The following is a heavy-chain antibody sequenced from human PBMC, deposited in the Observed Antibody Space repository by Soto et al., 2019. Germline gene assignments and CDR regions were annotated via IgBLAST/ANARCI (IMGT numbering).Heavy chain of an antibody. J-gene: IGHJ6*02. V-gene: IGHV3-11*04. CDR2: ISSSSSTI. Sequence: GGSLRLSCAASGFIFRDWFMSWIRQAPGKGLEWVSYISSSSSTIYYADSVKGRFTISRDNAKNSLYLQMNSLRAEDTAVYYCAREGFYYYYGMDVWGQGTTVTVSS. CDR1: GFIFRDWF. CDR3: AREGFYYYYGMDV.